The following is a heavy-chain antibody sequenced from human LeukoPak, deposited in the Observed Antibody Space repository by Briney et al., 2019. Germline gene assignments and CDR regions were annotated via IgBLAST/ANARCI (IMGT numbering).Heavy chain of an antibody. Sequence: SVKVSCKASGGTFSSYAISWVRQAPGQGLEWMGRIIPILGIANYAQKFQGRVTITADKSTSTAYMELSSLRSEDTAVYYCARDHYEYGGNLNWFDPWGQGTLVTISS. D-gene: IGHD4-23*01. J-gene: IGHJ5*02. CDR3: ARDHYEYGGNLNWFDP. CDR1: GGTFSSYA. CDR2: IIPILGIA. V-gene: IGHV1-69*04.